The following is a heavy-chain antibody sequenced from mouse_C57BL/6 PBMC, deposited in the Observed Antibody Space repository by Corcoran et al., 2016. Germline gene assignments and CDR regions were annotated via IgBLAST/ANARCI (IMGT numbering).Heavy chain of an antibody. CDR3: ARDSSGPGAMDY. CDR1: GYSFSSYW. J-gene: IGHJ4*01. D-gene: IGHD3-2*02. CDR2: IYPGDGDT. V-gene: IGHV1-80*01. Sequence: QVQLQQSGAELVKPGASVTISCKASGYSFSSYWMNWVKQRPGKGLEWFGQIYPGDGDTNYNGKFKGKATLTADKSSSTAYMQLSSLTSEDSAVYFCARDSSGPGAMDYWGQGTSVTVSS.